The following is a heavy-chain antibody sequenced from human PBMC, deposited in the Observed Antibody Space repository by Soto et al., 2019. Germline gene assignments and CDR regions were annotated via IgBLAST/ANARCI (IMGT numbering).Heavy chain of an antibody. D-gene: IGHD2-15*01. V-gene: IGHV4-30-4*01. J-gene: IGHJ5*01. Sequence: SETLSLTCPVSCDSISSVDYFWAWIRQPPGQALEYIGYIYKSATTYYNPSFGSRVAISLDTSKSQFSLNVTSVTAADTAVYFCARGRYCLTGRCFPNWFDSWGQGTLVTVSS. CDR3: ARGRYCLTGRCFPNWFDS. CDR1: CDSISSVDYF. CDR2: IYKSATT.